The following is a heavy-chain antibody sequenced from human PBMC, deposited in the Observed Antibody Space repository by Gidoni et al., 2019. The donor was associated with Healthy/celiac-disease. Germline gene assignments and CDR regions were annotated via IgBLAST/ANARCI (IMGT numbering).Heavy chain of an antibody. CDR2: IYYSGST. V-gene: IGHV4-39*01. J-gene: IGHJ4*02. CDR3: ARRGPTFEYSSSHADY. D-gene: IGHD6-6*01. Sequence: QLQLQESGPGLVKPSETLSLTCTVSGGSISSSSYYWGWIRQPPGKGLEWIGSIYYSGSTYYNPSLKSRVTISVDTSKNQFSLKLSSVTAADTAVYYCARRGPTFEYSSSHADYWGQGTLVTVSS. CDR1: GGSISSSSYY.